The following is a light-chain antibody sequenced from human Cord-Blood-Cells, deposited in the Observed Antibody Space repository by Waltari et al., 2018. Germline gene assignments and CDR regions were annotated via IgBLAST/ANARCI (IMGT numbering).Light chain of an antibody. J-gene: IGLJ2*01. CDR2: EVS. CDR1: SSDVGGYNY. Sequence: QSALTQPPSASGSPGQSVTISCTGTSSDVGGYNYVSWYQQHPGKAPKLMIYEVSKRPSGFPDRFSGSKSGNTASLTVSGLQADDEADYDCSSYAGSNNFVVFGGGTKLTVL. V-gene: IGLV2-8*01. CDR3: SSYAGSNNFVV.